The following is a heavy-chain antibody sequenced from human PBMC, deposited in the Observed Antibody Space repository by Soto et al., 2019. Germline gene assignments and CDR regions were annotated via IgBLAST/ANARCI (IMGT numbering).Heavy chain of an antibody. V-gene: IGHV1-2*02. J-gene: IGHJ5*02. CDR3: ARGDVNWFDP. Sequence: WASVKVSCKASGYSFIGYYMHWVRQAPGQGLEWMGWINPKSGVTNYAQKFQGRVTMTRDTSITTAYMELSSLGSDDTAVYYCARGDVNWFDPWGQGTLVTVSS. CDR2: INPKSGVT. D-gene: IGHD2-21*02. CDR1: GYSFIGYY.